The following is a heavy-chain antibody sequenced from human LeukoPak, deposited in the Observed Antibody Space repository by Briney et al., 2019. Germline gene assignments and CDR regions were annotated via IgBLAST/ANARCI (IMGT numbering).Heavy chain of an antibody. CDR3: ARFESSSSSAVYYFDY. CDR2: IYYSGSA. Sequence: SETLSLTCTVSGGSISSSTYYWVWIRQPPGTALEWSGNIYYSGSASYNPSLKSRVTISVDTSKNQFSLKLGSVTAADTAVYYCARFESSSSSAVYYFDYWGQGTLVTVSS. V-gene: IGHV4-39*01. CDR1: GGSISSSTYY. D-gene: IGHD6-6*01. J-gene: IGHJ4*02.